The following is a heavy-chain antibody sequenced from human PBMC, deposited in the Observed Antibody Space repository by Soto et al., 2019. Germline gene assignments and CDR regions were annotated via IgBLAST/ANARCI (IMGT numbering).Heavy chain of an antibody. CDR1: GFTFSNYA. V-gene: IGHV3-23*01. D-gene: IGHD6-13*01. CDR2: ISGSGGST. CDR3: AKDQGSSWYEIDY. J-gene: IGHJ4*02. Sequence: EVQLLESGGGLVQPGGSLRLSCAASGFTFSNYAVTWVRQAPGKGLEWVSTISGSGGSTYYADSVTGRFTISRDHSKNTLYLQMNSLRAEDTAVYYCAKDQGSSWYEIDYWGQGTLVTVSS.